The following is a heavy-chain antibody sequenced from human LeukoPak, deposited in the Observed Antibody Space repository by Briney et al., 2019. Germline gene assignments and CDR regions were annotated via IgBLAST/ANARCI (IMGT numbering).Heavy chain of an antibody. CDR3: ARGLYSSSWYDFDY. J-gene: IGHJ4*02. Sequence: GGSLRLSCAASGFNFGGYSMNWVRQAPGKGLEWVSSISSSSTYIYYADSVKGRFTISRDNAKNSLYLQMNSLRAEDTAVFYCARGLYSSSWYDFDYWGQGILVSVPS. CDR2: ISSSSTYI. D-gene: IGHD6-13*01. CDR1: GFNFGGYS. V-gene: IGHV3-21*01.